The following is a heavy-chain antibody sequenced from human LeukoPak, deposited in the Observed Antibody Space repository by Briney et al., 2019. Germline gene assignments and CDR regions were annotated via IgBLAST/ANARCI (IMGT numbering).Heavy chain of an antibody. CDR2: IYYSGST. CDR1: GGSINSYY. Sequence: SETLSLTCTVSGGSINSYYWSWIRQPPGKGLEWIGYIYYSGSTNYNPSLKSRVTISVDTSKNQFSLKLSSVTAADTAVYYCASHPRYYYGMDVWGQGATVTVSS. CDR3: ASHPRYYYGMDV. V-gene: IGHV4-59*08. J-gene: IGHJ6*02.